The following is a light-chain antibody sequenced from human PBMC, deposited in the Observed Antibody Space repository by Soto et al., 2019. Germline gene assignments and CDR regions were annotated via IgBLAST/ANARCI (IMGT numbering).Light chain of an antibody. CDR3: QQFNNYLIT. J-gene: IGKJ5*01. V-gene: IGKV1D-13*01. CDR2: DAS. Sequence: AIQLTQSPSSLSASVGDRVTITCRASQGISSALAWYQQKPGKAPKLLIYDASSLESGVPSRFSGSGSGTDFNLTISSLQPEDFATYYCQQFNNYLITFGQGTRLEIK. CDR1: QGISSA.